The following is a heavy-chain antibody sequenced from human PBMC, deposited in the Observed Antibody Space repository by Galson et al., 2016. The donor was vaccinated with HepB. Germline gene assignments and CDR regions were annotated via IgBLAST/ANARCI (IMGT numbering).Heavy chain of an antibody. CDR3: ASKPPARTNEVT. CDR2: IYSGGSA. J-gene: IGHJ5*02. CDR1: GFTVSSKY. V-gene: IGHV3-53*01. Sequence: SLRLSCAASGFTVSSKYMSWVRQAPGKGLEWVSVIYSGGSAYYADSVKGRFTISSDNSKNTLYLQMNSLSAEDTAAYYCASKPPARTNEVTWGQGTLVTVSS. D-gene: IGHD2-2*01.